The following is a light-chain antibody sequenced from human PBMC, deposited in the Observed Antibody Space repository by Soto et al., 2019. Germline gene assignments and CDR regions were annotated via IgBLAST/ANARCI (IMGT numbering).Light chain of an antibody. Sequence: DIVLTPSPATLSLSPGDRATLSCRASQSVSSSLAWYQQKPGQTPRLLIYDASNRATGIPARFNGSGSGTDFTLTVSSLEPEDFAVYYCQQRSNWPLTFGGGTKVEIK. V-gene: IGKV3-11*01. CDR2: DAS. CDR1: QSVSSS. J-gene: IGKJ4*01. CDR3: QQRSNWPLT.